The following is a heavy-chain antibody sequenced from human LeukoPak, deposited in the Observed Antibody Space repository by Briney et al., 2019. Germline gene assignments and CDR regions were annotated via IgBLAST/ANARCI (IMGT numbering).Heavy chain of an antibody. V-gene: IGHV4-39*07. CDR2: IYYSGST. D-gene: IGHD6-13*01. J-gene: IGHJ4*02. Sequence: GSLRLSCAASGFTFSSYWMSWIRQPPGKGLEWIGSIYYSGSTYYNPSLKSRVTISVDTSKNQFSLKLSSVTAADTAVYYCASVQQLAIDYWGQGTLVTVSS. CDR3: ASVQQLAIDY. CDR1: GFTFSSYW.